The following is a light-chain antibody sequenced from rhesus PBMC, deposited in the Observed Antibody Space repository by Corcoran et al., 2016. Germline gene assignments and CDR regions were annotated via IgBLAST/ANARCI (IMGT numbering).Light chain of an antibody. CDR3: QQDSRSRT. V-gene: IGKV1-22*01. CDR1: QSISSW. CDR2: KAS. Sequence: DIQMTQSPSSLSASVGDTVTITCRASQSISSWLAWYQPKPGKAPKHLNLKASRLQSGVPSRFSGSGSGTDFPLTISSLQSEDVATYYCQQDSRSRTFGQGAKVEIK. J-gene: IGKJ1*01.